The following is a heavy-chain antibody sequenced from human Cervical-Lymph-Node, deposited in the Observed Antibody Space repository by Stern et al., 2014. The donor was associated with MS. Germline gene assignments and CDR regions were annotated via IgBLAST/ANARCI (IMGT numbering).Heavy chain of an antibody. CDR3: ARSPDLYDSSGYSFD. Sequence: VQLVESGAEVKKPGSSVKVSCKASGGTLNNYAVSWVRQAPGQGLAWIGKIIPFLGIANYAHKFQGRVTLTAAATTSYMEVSSLRSDDTALYYCARSPDLYDSSGYSFDWGQGTLVTVSS. J-gene: IGHJ4*02. V-gene: IGHV1-69*09. D-gene: IGHD3-22*01. CDR2: IIPFLGIA. CDR1: GGTLNNYA.